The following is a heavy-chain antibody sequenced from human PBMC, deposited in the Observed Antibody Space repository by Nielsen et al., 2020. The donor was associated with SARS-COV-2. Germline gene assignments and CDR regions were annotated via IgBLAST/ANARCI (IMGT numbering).Heavy chain of an antibody. CDR2: ISWNSGSI. CDR3: AKDPGDAFDI. V-gene: IGHV3-9*01. Sequence: SLKISCAASGFTFDDYAMHWVRQAPGKGLEWVSGISWNSGSIGYADSVKGRFTISRDNAKNSLYLRMNSLRAEDTALYYCAKDPGDAFDIWGQGTMVTVSS. CDR1: GFTFDDYA. D-gene: IGHD3-10*01. J-gene: IGHJ3*02.